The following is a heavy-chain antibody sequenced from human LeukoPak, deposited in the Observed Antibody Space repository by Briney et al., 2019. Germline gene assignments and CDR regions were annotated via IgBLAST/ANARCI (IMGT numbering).Heavy chain of an antibody. D-gene: IGHD3-22*01. V-gene: IGHV3-23*01. CDR2: ISGSGGST. J-gene: IGHJ4*02. CDR3: AKILYDSSFSTIIN. CDR1: GFTFSSYS. Sequence: PGGSLRLSCAASGFTFSSYSMNWVRQAPGKGLEWVSAISGSGGSTYYADSVKGRFTISRDNSKNTLYLQMNSLRAEDTAVYYCAKILYDSSFSTIINWGQGTLVTVSS.